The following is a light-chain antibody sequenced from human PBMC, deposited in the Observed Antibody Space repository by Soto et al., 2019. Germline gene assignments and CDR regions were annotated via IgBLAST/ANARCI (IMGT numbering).Light chain of an antibody. V-gene: IGLV2-8*01. Sequence: QSALTQPPSASGSPGQSVTISCTGTSSDIGGYNYVSWYQHHPGKAPKVMIYEVSKRPSGVPDRFSGSKSGNTASLTVSGLQPEDEADYYCSSYAGSNNLGVFGGGTKVTFL. CDR3: SSYAGSNNLGV. J-gene: IGLJ3*02. CDR2: EVS. CDR1: SSDIGGYNY.